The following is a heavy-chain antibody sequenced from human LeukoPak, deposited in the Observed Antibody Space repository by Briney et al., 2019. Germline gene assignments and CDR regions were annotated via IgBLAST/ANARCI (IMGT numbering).Heavy chain of an antibody. CDR1: GYTFTSYA. CDR2: INAGNGNT. J-gene: IGHJ4*02. D-gene: IGHD3-10*01. CDR3: AREGTMVRGPTGFDY. Sequence: ASVKVSGKASGYTFTSYAMHWVRQAPGQRLEWMGWINAGNGNTNYSQKFQGRVTITRDTSASTAYMELSSLRSEDTAVYYCAREGTMVRGPTGFDYWGQGTLVTVSS. V-gene: IGHV1-3*01.